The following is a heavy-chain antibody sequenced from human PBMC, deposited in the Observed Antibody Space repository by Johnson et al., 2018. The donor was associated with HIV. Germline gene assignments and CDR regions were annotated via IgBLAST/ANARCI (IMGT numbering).Heavy chain of an antibody. CDR3: AKDMQLERWFGESANAFDI. D-gene: IGHD3-10*01. CDR2: IKQDGSEK. CDR1: GFTFSSYW. V-gene: IGHV3-7*03. Sequence: MLLVESGGGLVQPGGSLRLSCAASGFTFSSYWMSWVRQAPGKGLEWVANIKQDGSEKYYVDSVKGRFTISRDNAKNSLYLQMNSLRAEDTALYYCAKDMQLERWFGESANAFDIWGQGTMVTVSS. J-gene: IGHJ3*02.